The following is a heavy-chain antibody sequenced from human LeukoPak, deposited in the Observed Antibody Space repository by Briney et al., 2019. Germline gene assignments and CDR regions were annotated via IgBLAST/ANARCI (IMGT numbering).Heavy chain of an antibody. V-gene: IGHV4-39*01. D-gene: IGHD3-22*01. Sequence: SETLSLTCTVSGGSISSSSYYWGWIRQPPGKGLEWIGSIYYSGSTYYNPSLKSRVTISVDTSKNQFSLKLSSVTAADTAVYYCARGFSYYYDSSGYYFLDDAFDIWGQGTMVTVSS. J-gene: IGHJ3*02. CDR2: IYYSGST. CDR1: GGSISSSSYY. CDR3: ARGFSYYYDSSGYYFLDDAFDI.